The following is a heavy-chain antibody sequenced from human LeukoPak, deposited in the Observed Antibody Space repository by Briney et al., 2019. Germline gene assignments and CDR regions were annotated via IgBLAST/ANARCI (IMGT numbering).Heavy chain of an antibody. CDR3: ARPTYYYGPGSSGVDY. D-gene: IGHD3-10*01. J-gene: IGHJ4*02. Sequence: GESLKISCKGSGYSFTSYWIGWVRQMPGKGLEWMGIIYPGDSETRYSPSFQGQVTISADKSISTAYLQWSSLKASDTAMYYCARPTYYYGPGSSGVDYWGQGTLVTVSS. V-gene: IGHV5-51*01. CDR1: GYSFTSYW. CDR2: IYPGDSET.